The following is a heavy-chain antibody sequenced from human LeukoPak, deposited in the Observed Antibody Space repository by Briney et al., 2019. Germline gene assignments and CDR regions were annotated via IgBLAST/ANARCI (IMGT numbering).Heavy chain of an antibody. V-gene: IGHV3-23*01. J-gene: IGHJ4*02. Sequence: GGSLRLSCAASGFTFSSYTMSWVRQAPGKGLEWVSTITSGGTTFYADSVKGRFTISRDNSKNTLYLQINTLRAEDTAVYFCAKKSVLTTAYPSNYFDCWGQGTLVTVSS. CDR2: ITSGGTT. CDR1: GFTFSSYT. D-gene: IGHD1-1*01. CDR3: AKKSVLTTAYPSNYFDC.